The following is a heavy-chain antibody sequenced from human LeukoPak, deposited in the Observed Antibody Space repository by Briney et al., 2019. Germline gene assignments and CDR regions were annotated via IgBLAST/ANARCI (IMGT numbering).Heavy chain of an antibody. CDR2: IYTNVVT. D-gene: IGHD7-27*01. J-gene: IGHJ5*02. V-gene: IGHV4-4*07. CDR3: ARDTGVGWFDP. Sequence: WETLSLTCTVYGDSISHYYWSCIRQPAGKGLEWIGRIYTNVVTSYNPSLKSRVIVSGDTSKNQFSLKLNSVTAADTAVYYCARDTGVGWFDPWGQGTLVTVSA. CDR1: GDSISHYY.